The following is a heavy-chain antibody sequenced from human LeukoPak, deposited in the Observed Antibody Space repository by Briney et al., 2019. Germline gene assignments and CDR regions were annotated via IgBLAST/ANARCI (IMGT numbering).Heavy chain of an antibody. D-gene: IGHD2-2*01. J-gene: IGHJ5*02. Sequence: SQTLSLTCAISGDSVSSNSVTWNWIRQSPSRGLEWLGRTYYRSTWYNDYAVSVRGRITVNPDTSKNQFSLHLNSVTPEDTAVYYCARRLTQYDCFDPWGQGILVTVS. CDR1: GDSVSSNSVT. CDR2: TYYRSTWYN. V-gene: IGHV6-1*01. CDR3: ARRLTQYDCFDP.